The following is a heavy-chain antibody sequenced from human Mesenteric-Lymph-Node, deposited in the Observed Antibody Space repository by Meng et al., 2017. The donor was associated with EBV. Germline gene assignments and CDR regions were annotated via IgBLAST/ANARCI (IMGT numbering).Heavy chain of an antibody. Sequence: QVQLVQSGSELKGPXXXXKXXXKASGYTFTTYAIHWVRQAPGQGLEWMGWINTNTGNPTYAQGFTGRFVFSLDTSVSTAYLQISSLKADDTAVYYCAREYYASGSYWFDPWGQGTLVTVSS. CDR1: GYTFTTYA. V-gene: IGHV7-4-1*02. J-gene: IGHJ5*02. D-gene: IGHD3-10*01. CDR2: INTNTGNP. CDR3: AREYYASGSYWFDP.